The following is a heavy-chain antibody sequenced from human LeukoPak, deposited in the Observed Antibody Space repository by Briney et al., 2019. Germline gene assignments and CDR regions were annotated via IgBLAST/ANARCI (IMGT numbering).Heavy chain of an antibody. Sequence: ASVKVSCKASGYTFTSYGISWVRQAPGQGLEWMGWISAYIGNTYYAQKFRGRVTMTTDTSTSTAYMELRGLRFDDTAVYYCARDRPRLLGQDRFDYWGQGTLVTVSS. J-gene: IGHJ4*02. CDR1: GYTFTSYG. CDR2: ISAYIGNT. V-gene: IGHV1-18*01. D-gene: IGHD2-15*01. CDR3: ARDRPRLLGQDRFDY.